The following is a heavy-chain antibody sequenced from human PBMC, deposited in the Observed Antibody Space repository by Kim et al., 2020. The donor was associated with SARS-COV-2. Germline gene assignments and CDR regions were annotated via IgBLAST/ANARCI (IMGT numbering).Heavy chain of an antibody. D-gene: IGHD7-27*01. J-gene: IGHJ4*02. Sequence: GGSLRLSCAASGFTVSSNYMSWVRQAPGKGLEWVSVIYSGGSTYYADSVKGRFTISRHNSKNTLYLQMNSLRAEDTAVYYCARVLGGNWGSPDYWGQGTLVTVSS. V-gene: IGHV3-53*04. CDR1: GFTVSSNY. CDR2: IYSGGST. CDR3: ARVLGGNWGSPDY.